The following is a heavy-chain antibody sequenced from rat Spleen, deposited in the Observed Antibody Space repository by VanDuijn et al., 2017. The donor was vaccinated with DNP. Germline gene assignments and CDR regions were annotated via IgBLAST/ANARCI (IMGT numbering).Heavy chain of an antibody. J-gene: IGHJ2*01. CDR1: GFTFSNYD. CDR2: ILYDGSNT. D-gene: IGHD1-11*01. V-gene: IGHV5-17*01. Sequence: EVQLVESGGGLVQPGNSLKLSCAASGFTFSNYDMAWVRQAPTKGLEWVATILYDGSNTYYRDSVKGRFTISRENAKSTLYLQMDSLRSEDTATYYCARRAGGLDYWGQGVMVTVSS. CDR3: ARRAGGLDY.